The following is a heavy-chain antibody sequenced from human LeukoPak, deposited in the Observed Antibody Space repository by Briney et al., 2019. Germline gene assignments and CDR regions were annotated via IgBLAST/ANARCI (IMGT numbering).Heavy chain of an antibody. J-gene: IGHJ5*02. V-gene: IGHV5-51*01. Sequence: GESLKISCKASGYNFANYWIAWVRQLAGKGLEWMGIIHPGNSDIRYSPCFQGQVTISADKSISTAYLQWSSLKASDTAIYYCARAPTGFPNWFDPWGQGTLVTVSS. CDR3: ARAPTGFPNWFDP. CDR1: GYNFANYW. CDR2: IHPGNSDI. D-gene: IGHD2-8*02.